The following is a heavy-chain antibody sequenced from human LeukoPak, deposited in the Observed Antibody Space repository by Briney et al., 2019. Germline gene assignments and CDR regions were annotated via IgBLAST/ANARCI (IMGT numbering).Heavy chain of an antibody. CDR3: ATQPGRGSPFKF. V-gene: IGHV1-18*01. CDR2: ISTHTVET. J-gene: IGHJ4*02. D-gene: IGHD2-8*02. Sequence: ASVKVSCKASGDTFTNYGISWVRQAPGQGLEWMGWISTHTVETIYAQKFQGRVTLSTDTSTSTAYMELRSLRSDDTAVYYCATQPGRGSPFKFWGQGTLVTVSS. CDR1: GDTFTNYG.